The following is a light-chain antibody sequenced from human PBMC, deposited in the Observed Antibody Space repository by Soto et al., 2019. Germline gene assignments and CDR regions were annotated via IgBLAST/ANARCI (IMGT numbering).Light chain of an antibody. CDR2: EVS. Sequence: QSVLTQPPSVSGAPGQRVTISCTGSSSNIGAGFDVHWYHQIAGTAPKLMIYEVSNRPSGVSNRFSGSKSGNTASLTISGLQAEDEANYYCCSYTSITTLGVFGGGTKVTVL. J-gene: IGLJ3*02. CDR3: CSYTSITTLGV. CDR1: SSNIGAGFD. V-gene: IGLV1-40*01.